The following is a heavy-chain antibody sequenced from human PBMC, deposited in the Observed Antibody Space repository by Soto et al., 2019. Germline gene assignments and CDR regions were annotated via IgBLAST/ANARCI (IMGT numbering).Heavy chain of an antibody. CDR1: GGSISSSSYY. CDR3: ARHRMLSWYFAFAI. V-gene: IGHV4-39*01. Sequence: SETLSLTCTVSGGSISSSSYYWGWIRQPPGKGLEWIGSIYYSGSTYYNPSLKSRVTISVDTSKNQFSLKLSSVTAADTAVYYCARHRMLSWYFAFAIWGQGTMVTVSS. CDR2: IYYSGST. J-gene: IGHJ3*02. D-gene: IGHD6-13*01.